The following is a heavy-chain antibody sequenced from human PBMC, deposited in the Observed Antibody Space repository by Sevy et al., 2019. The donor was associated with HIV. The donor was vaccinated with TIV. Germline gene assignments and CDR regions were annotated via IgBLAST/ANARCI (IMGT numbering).Heavy chain of an antibody. J-gene: IGHJ4*02. D-gene: IGHD3-22*01. CDR1: GFTFSSSA. Sequence: ASVKVSCKASGFTFSSSAVQWVRQARGQRLEWIGWIVVGSDNRNYAQKFQERVTITRDMSTSPVYMELSSLRSEDTAVYYCAADPLGSSGSYFDYWGQGTLVTVSS. V-gene: IGHV1-58*01. CDR2: IVVGSDNR. CDR3: AADPLGSSGSYFDY.